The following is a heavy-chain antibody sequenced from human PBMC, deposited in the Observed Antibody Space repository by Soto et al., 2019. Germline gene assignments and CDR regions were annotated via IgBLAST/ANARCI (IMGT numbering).Heavy chain of an antibody. V-gene: IGHV3-73*01. CDR3: TRHWISDDYSNYFDY. CDR2: IRSKANNYAT. J-gene: IGHJ4*02. CDR1: GFTFSDSG. D-gene: IGHD4-4*01. Sequence: GGSLRLSCAASGFTFSDSGLHWVRQAPGKGLEWVGRIRSKANNYATAYAASVKGRFTISRDDSKNTAYLQMNSLKTEDTAVYYCTRHWISDDYSNYFDYWGQGTLVTVSS.